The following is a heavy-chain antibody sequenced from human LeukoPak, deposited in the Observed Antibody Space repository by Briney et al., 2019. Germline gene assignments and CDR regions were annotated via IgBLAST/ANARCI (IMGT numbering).Heavy chain of an antibody. D-gene: IGHD2-8*01. J-gene: IGHJ4*02. V-gene: IGHV3-30*03. CDR3: ARDSLNY. CDR1: GFTFSSHG. CDR2: ISYDGSNK. Sequence: GGSLRLSCAASGFTFSSHGMDWVRQAPGKGLEWVAVISYDGSNKYYADSVKGRFTISRDNSKNTLYLQMNSLRAEDTAVYYCARDSLNYWGQGTLVTVSS.